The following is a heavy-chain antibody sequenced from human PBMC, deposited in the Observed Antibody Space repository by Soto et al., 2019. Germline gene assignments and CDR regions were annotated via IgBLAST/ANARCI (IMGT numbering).Heavy chain of an antibody. CDR3: ARDHLGIAAGDVDL. CDR1: GFSFDTYN. CDR2: ISSGRPDI. J-gene: IGHJ4*02. D-gene: IGHD7-27*01. V-gene: IGHV3-21*01. Sequence: GGSLRLSCAASGFSFDTYNMHWVRQAPGKGLEWVSSISSGRPDIFYADSVRGRFTISRDDAKKSLFLQMNSLRADDTAVYYCARDHLGIAAGDVDLWGQGTLVTVSS.